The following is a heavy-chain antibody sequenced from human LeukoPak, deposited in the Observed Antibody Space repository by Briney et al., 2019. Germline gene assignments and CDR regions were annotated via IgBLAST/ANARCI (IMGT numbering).Heavy chain of an antibody. CDR1: GGSLSSGGYS. CDR2: IYQTGST. V-gene: IGHV4-30-2*01. Sequence: PSETLSLTCAVSGGSLSSGGYSWSWIRQPPGKGLEWIGYIYQTGSTYYNPSLKSRVTISVDRSKNQFSLELTSVTAADTAVYYCVRGTLKNWFDPWGQGTPVTVSS. J-gene: IGHJ5*02. CDR3: VRGTLKNWFDP.